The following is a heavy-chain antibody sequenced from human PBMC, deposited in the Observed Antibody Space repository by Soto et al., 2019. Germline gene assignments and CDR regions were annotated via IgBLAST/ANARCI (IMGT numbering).Heavy chain of an antibody. Sequence: QVQLVQSGAEVKKPGASVKVSCKASGYTFTSYGISWVRQAPGQGLEWMGWISAYNGNTNDAQKSQGRVTMTTDTSTSTAYLQLRSLRSDDTAVYYWAVAPGLAVAGPSLYYFDYWGQGTLVTVSS. CDR3: AVAPGLAVAGPSLYYFDY. CDR1: GYTFTSYG. J-gene: IGHJ4*02. V-gene: IGHV1-18*01. CDR2: ISAYNGNT. D-gene: IGHD6-19*01.